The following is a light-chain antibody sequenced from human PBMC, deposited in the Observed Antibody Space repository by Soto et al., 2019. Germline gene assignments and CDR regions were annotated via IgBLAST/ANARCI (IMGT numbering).Light chain of an antibody. CDR2: DAS. J-gene: IGKJ1*01. Sequence: EIVLKQSPGTLSLSPGARAAPSCRASQSVSSYLAWYQQKPGQAPRLLIYDASNRATGIPARFSGSGSGTDFTLTISSLEPEDFAVYYCQQRSDWPPTFGQGTKVDI. CDR1: QSVSSY. CDR3: QQRSDWPPT. V-gene: IGKV3-11*01.